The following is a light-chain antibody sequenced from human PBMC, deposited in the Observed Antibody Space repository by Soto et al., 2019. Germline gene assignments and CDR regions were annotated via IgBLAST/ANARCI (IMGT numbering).Light chain of an antibody. Sequence: EIVMTQSPATLSVSPGERATLSCRASQSVSNYLAWYQQKPGQAPRLLVYDTSTRATGVPARFSGSGSGTEFTLTISSLQSGDFAVYYCQQYNNWPLGFGGGTKVEIK. CDR1: QSVSNY. CDR3: QQYNNWPLG. J-gene: IGKJ4*01. CDR2: DTS. V-gene: IGKV3-15*01.